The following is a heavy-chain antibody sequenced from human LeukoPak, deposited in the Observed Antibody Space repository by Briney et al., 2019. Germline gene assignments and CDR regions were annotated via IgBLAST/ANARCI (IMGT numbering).Heavy chain of an antibody. CDR3: ARERNLEIAVAGTIFNY. D-gene: IGHD6-19*01. V-gene: IGHV3-23*01. Sequence: GGSLRLSCAASGFTFSSYAMSWVRQAPGKGLEWVSAISGSGGSTYYADSVKGRFTISRDNSKNTLYLQMKSLRAEDTAVYYCARERNLEIAVAGTIFNYWGQGTLVTVPS. CDR2: ISGSGGST. J-gene: IGHJ4*02. CDR1: GFTFSSYA.